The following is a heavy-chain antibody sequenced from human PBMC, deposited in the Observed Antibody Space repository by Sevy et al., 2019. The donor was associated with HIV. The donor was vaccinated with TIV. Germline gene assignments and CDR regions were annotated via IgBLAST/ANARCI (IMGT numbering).Heavy chain of an antibody. D-gene: IGHD2-2*01. J-gene: IGHJ4*02. CDR3: ARDRGCSSTSCLLYFDY. CDR1: GFTFSTYT. Sequence: GGSLRLSCAASGFTFSTYTMNWVRQAPGKGLEWVSSISSGSSYIYYADSVKGRLTISRDNAKNSLYLQMNSLRAEDTAVYYCARDRGCSSTSCLLYFDYWGQRTPVTVSS. CDR2: ISSGSSYI. V-gene: IGHV3-21*01.